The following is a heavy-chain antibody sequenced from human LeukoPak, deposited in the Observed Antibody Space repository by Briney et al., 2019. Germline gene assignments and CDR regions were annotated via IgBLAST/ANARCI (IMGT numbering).Heavy chain of an antibody. CDR2: IYYSGST. J-gene: IGHJ4*02. Sequence: TSETLSLTCTVSGGSISSSSYYWGRIRQTPGKGLDWIGNIYYSGSTYYNPSLKSRVTISVDTSKTQFSLRLSSVTAADTAVYFCARQESYYFDYWGQGTLATVSS. V-gene: IGHV4-39*01. CDR1: GGSISSSSYY. D-gene: IGHD3-10*01. CDR3: ARQESYYFDY.